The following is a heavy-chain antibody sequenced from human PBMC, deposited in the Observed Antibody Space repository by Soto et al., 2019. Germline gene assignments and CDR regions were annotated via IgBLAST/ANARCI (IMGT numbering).Heavy chain of an antibody. D-gene: IGHD1-7*01. V-gene: IGHV3-21*01. J-gene: IGHJ4*02. CDR3: ARDPKWNYPSL. Sequence: EVQLVESGGGLVKPGGSLRLSCAASGVTFSSYSMNWVRQAPGKGVEWVSSISSSSSYISYADSVKGRVTISRDNAKHSLYRQMNSLTAEDTAVYYCARDPKWNYPSLWGKGTLVTVSS. CDR1: GVTFSSYS. CDR2: ISSSSSYI.